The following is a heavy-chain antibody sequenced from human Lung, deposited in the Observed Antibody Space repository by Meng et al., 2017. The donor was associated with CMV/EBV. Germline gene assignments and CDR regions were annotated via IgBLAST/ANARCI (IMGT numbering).Heavy chain of an antibody. CDR1: GFTFSSYG. CDR3: ARELYCDILTGPRAFDV. CDR2: ISYGGGKE. D-gene: IGHD3-9*01. V-gene: IGHV3-30-3*01. J-gene: IGHJ3*01. Sequence: GESLKISCAASGFTFSSYGVHWVRQAPGEGLEWVAFISYGGGKEYYADSVKGRFTISRDNSKNMLFLQMDSLRPDDTAVYYCARELYCDILTGPRAFDVWGQGTMVTVSS.